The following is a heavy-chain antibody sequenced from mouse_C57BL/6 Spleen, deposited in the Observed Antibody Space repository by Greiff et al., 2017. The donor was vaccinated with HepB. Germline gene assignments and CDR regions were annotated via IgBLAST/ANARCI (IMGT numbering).Heavy chain of an antibody. J-gene: IGHJ2*01. CDR3: ARYDLRYFDY. D-gene: IGHD2-3*01. CDR2: ISDGGSYT. V-gene: IGHV5-4*01. CDR1: GFTFSSYA. Sequence: VQLKESGGGLVKPGGSLKLSCAASGFTFSSYAMSWVRQTPEKRLEWVATISDGGSYTYYPDNVKGRFTISRDNAKNNLYLQMSHLKSEDTAMCDCARYDLRYFDYWGQGTTLTVSS.